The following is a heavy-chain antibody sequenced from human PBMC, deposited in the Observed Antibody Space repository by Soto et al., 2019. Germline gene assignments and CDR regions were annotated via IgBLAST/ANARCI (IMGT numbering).Heavy chain of an antibody. Sequence: QVQLVQSGAEVKKPGSSVKVSCKASGGTFSSYAISWVRQAPGQGLEWMGGIIPIFGTANYAQKFQGRVTITADKSTSTAYMELSSLRSEDTAVYYYARGQQDFWAPKSHYGMDVWGQGTTVTVSS. CDR1: GGTFSSYA. V-gene: IGHV1-69*06. J-gene: IGHJ6*02. CDR3: ARGQQDFWAPKSHYGMDV. D-gene: IGHD6-13*01. CDR2: IIPIFGTA.